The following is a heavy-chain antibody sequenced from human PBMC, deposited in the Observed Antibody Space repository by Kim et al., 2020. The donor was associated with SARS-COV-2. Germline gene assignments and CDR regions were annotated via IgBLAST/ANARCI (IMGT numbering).Heavy chain of an antibody. J-gene: IGHJ6*01. CDR2: MTYSGHT. V-gene: IGHV4-39*07. CDR3: ARDSSMILVVIAYCLDV. D-gene: IGHD3-22*01. Sequence: SETLSLTCTVSGGSIISGTHHWGWIRQAPGKGLEWIGSMTYSGHTHYNPSLQSRVSMSVDTSKNQVSLKLSSVTAADTAVYYCARDSSMILVVIAYCLDV. CDR1: GGSIISGTHH.